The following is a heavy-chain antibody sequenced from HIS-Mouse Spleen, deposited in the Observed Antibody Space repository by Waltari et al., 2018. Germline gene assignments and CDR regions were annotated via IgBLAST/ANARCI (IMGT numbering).Heavy chain of an antibody. J-gene: IGHJ4*02. D-gene: IGHD3-22*01. CDR1: GGSISSSSYY. CDR2: IYYSGST. CDR3: ARDHPVYDSSGYYFDY. V-gene: IGHV4-39*07. Sequence: QLQLQESGPGLVKPSETLSLTCTVPGGSISSSSYYWGWIRQPPGKGLEWIGSIYYSGSTYYNPSLKSRVTISVDTSKNQFSLKLSSVTAADTAVYYCARDHPVYDSSGYYFDYWGQGTLVTVSS.